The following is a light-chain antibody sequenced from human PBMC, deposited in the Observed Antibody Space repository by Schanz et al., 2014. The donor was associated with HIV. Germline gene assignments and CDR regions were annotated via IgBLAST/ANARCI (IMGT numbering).Light chain of an antibody. V-gene: IGKV3D-20*02. J-gene: IGKJ1*01. CDR1: QSVSSAY. Sequence: EIVLTQSPGTLSLSPGEGATLSCRASQSVSSAYLAWYQHKPGQAPRLLIYGASSRATGIPDRFSGSGSGTDFTLTISSLEPEDFAVYYCQQRSNWPRGTFGQGTKVEIK. CDR2: GAS. CDR3: QQRSNWPRGT.